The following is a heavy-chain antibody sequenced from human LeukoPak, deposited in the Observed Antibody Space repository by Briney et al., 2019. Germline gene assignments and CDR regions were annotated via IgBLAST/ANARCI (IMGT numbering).Heavy chain of an antibody. CDR1: GFTFSSYG. D-gene: IGHD6-13*01. CDR2: ISYDGSNK. J-gene: IGHJ6*02. V-gene: IGHV3-30*18. CDR3: AKGEPDVAAAPYYYYYGMDV. Sequence: GGSLRLSCAASGFTFSSYGMHWVRQAPGKGLEWVAVISYDGSNKYYADSVKGRFTISRDNSKNTLYLQMNSLRAEDTAVYYCAKGEPDVAAAPYYYYYGMDVWGQGTTVTVSS.